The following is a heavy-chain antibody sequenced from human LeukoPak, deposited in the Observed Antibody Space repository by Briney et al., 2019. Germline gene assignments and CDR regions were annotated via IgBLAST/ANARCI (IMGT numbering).Heavy chain of an antibody. CDR1: GGSFSGYY. CDR2: INHSGST. D-gene: IGHD4-17*01. V-gene: IGHV4-34*01. Sequence: SETLSLTCAVYGGSFSGYYWSWIRQPPGKGLEWIGEINHSGSTNYNPFLKSRVTISVDTSKNQFSLKLSSVTAADTAVYYCARGPNDYGDYVTSSWFDPWGQGTLVTVSS. CDR3: ARGPNDYGDYVTSSWFDP. J-gene: IGHJ5*02.